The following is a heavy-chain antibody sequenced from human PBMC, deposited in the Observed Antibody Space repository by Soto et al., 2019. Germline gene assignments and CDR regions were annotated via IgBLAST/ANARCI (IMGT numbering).Heavy chain of an antibody. CDR3: ARLEGLATISYYFDF. V-gene: IGHV4-39*01. CDR1: GDSINSDKYY. CDR2: IYFRGNT. J-gene: IGHJ4*02. D-gene: IGHD3-9*01. Sequence: QLQLQESGPGLVKPSETLSLTCSVPGDSINSDKYYWGWIRQPPGKGLEWIGSIYFRGNTYYNPSLQTRVTISLDKPKSQFSLKLNSVTAADSAVYFCARLEGLATISYYFDFWGQGALVTVSS.